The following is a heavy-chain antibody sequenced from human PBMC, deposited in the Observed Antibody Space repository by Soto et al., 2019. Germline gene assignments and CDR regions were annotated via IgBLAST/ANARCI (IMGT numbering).Heavy chain of an antibody. J-gene: IGHJ4*02. D-gene: IGHD2-15*01. CDR1: GFTVSNNY. CDR2: IKEDGSEK. Sequence: EVQLVETGGGLIQPGGSLRLSCAASGFTVSNNYMSWVRQAPGKGLEWVANIKEDGSEKYYVDSVKGRFSISRDNAKNALYLQMNSLRAADTAVYYCARVGYCSGGTCWYNFDSWGQGTLVTVSS. V-gene: IGHV3-7*03. CDR3: ARVGYCSGGTCWYNFDS.